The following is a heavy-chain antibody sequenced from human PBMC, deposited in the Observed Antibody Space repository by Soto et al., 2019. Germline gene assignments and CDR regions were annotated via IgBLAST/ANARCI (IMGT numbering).Heavy chain of an antibody. CDR3: ARNQPQRYCSGGTCRPAYGMDV. J-gene: IGHJ6*02. V-gene: IGHV4-39*01. D-gene: IGHD2-15*01. Sequence: KASETLSLTCTVSGGSISSDSFYWAWIRQPPGKGLEWIGIIYYSGDTYYNPSLAGRLTMSVDTSNQFSLTLRSVTAADTALYYFARNQPQRYCSGGTCRPAYGMDVWGQGTTVTVSS. CDR2: IYYSGDT. CDR1: GGSISSDSFY.